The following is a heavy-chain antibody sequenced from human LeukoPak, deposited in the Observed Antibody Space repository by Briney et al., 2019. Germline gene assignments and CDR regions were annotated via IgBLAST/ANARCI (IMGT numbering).Heavy chain of an antibody. CDR2: ISSSSSYI. D-gene: IGHD3-22*01. V-gene: IGHV3-21*01. J-gene: IGHJ4*02. Sequence: GGSLRLSCAASGFTFSSYSMNWVRQAPGKGLEWVSSISSSSSYIYYADSVKGRFTISRDNSKNTLYLQMNSLRAEDTAVYYCAKDPRGGYYAIDYWGQGTLVTVSS. CDR3: AKDPRGGYYAIDY. CDR1: GFTFSSYS.